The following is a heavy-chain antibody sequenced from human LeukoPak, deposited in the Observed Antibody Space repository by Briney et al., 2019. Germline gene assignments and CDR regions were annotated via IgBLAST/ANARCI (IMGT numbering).Heavy chain of an antibody. CDR1: GYTFTSYD. Sequence: ASVKVSCKASGYTFTSYDINWVRQATGQGLEWMGWMNPNSGNTGYAQKFQGRVTMTRNTSISTAYMELSSLRSEDTAVYYCARFYDFWSGYYNNYYYGIDVWGQGTTVTVSS. J-gene: IGHJ6*02. CDR2: MNPNSGNT. CDR3: ARFYDFWSGYYNNYYYGIDV. V-gene: IGHV1-8*01. D-gene: IGHD3-3*01.